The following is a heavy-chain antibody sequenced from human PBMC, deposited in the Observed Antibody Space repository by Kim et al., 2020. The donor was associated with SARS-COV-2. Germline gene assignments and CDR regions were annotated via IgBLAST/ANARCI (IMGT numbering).Heavy chain of an antibody. D-gene: IGHD1-26*01. Sequence: QTFQGRVTITRATSASTAYMELSSRRSEDTAVYYCARDAAGSSGSSDFDYWGQGTLVTVSS. J-gene: IGHJ4*02. V-gene: IGHV1-3*01. CDR3: ARDAAGSSGSSDFDY.